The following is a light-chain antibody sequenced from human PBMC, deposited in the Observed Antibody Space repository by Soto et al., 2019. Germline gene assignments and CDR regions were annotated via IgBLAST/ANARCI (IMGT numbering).Light chain of an antibody. CDR2: GAS. Sequence: EIVLTQSPGTLSLSPGERATLSCWASQSVSFSYLAWYQQKPGQAPRLLIYGASSRAAGIPNRFSGSGSGTDFTLTISRLEPEYCAVYYCQQYGSSPGTFGQGTKLEIK. J-gene: IGKJ2*01. CDR1: QSVSFSY. V-gene: IGKV3-20*01. CDR3: QQYGSSPGT.